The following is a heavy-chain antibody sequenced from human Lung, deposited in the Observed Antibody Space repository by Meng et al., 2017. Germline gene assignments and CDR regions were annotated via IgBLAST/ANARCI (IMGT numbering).Heavy chain of an antibody. CDR1: GYTFTNYG. CDR2: ISAYNGNT. CDR3: ARVEVGITSGDY. V-gene: IGHV1-18*01. D-gene: IGHD1-26*01. Sequence: QAQLVKSGGGWKKPGASVKVSCKASGYTFTNYGITWVQQAPGQGLEWMGWISAYNGNTNYAQTLQGRVTMTTDTSTSTAYMELGSLRSDDTAVYYCARVEVGITSGDYWGQGTLVTVSS. J-gene: IGHJ4*02.